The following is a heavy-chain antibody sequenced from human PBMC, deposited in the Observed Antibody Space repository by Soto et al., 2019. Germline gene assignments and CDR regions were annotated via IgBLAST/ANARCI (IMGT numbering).Heavy chain of an antibody. CDR1: GGTFSSYA. J-gene: IGHJ4*02. V-gene: IGHV1-69*13. CDR3: ARGVAAAYDY. Sequence: GASVKVSCKASGGTFSSYAISWVRQAPGQGLEWMGGIIPIFGTANYAQKFQGRVTVTADESTSTAYMELSSLRSEDTAVYYCARGVAAAYDYWGQGTLVTVSS. D-gene: IGHD6-13*01. CDR2: IIPIFGTA.